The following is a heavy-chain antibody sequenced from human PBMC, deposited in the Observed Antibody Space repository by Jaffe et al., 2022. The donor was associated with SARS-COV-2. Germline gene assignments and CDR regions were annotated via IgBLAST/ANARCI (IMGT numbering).Heavy chain of an antibody. CDR3: AGQVVVSATNWYFDL. CDR1: GFTFSSYW. Sequence: EVQLVESGGGLVQPGGSLRLSCAASGFTFSSYWMNWVRQAPGKGLEWVANIKQDGSEIYYVNSVKGRFTISRDNAKKSLYLQMNSLRGEDTAVYYCAGQVVVSATNWYFDLWGRGTLVTVSS. J-gene: IGHJ2*01. V-gene: IGHV3-7*01. CDR2: IKQDGSEI. D-gene: IGHD2-15*01.